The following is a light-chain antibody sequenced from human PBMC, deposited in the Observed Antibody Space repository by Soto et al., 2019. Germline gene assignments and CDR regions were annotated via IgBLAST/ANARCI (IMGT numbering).Light chain of an antibody. Sequence: EIVLTQSPGTLSLSPGERATLSCRASQSITSSYLAWHQQKPGQAPRLLIYGASTRATGIPDRFSGSGSGTVFTLTISRLEPEDFAVYYCQQYGSSPWTFGQGTKV. J-gene: IGKJ1*01. CDR2: GAS. CDR1: QSITSSY. V-gene: IGKV3-20*01. CDR3: QQYGSSPWT.